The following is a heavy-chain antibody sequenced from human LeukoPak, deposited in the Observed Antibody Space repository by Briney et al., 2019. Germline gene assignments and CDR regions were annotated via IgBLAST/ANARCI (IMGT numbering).Heavy chain of an antibody. D-gene: IGHD6-19*01. J-gene: IGHJ3*02. CDR3: ARDRGGGWLHDAFDM. CDR1: GFTFSHYS. CDR2: ISSSSSYI. Sequence: PGGSLRLSCAASGFTFSHYSMNWVRQAPGKGLEWVSSISSSSSYIYYADSVKGRFTISRDNSRNTLYLQMNSLRVEDTALYYCARDRGGGWLHDAFDMWGQGTMVTVSS. V-gene: IGHV3-21*04.